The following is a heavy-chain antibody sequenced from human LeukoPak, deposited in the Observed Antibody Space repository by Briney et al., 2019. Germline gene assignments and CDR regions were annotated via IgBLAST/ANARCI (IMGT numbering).Heavy chain of an antibody. Sequence: SVKVSCKASGGTFSSYAISWVRQAPGQGLEWMGRIIPILGIANYAQKFQGRVTITADKSTSTAYMELSSLRSEDTAVYYCARDPWTTVTTGYYYYGMDVWGQGTTVTVSS. CDR2: IIPILGIA. J-gene: IGHJ6*02. CDR3: ARDPWTTVTTGYYYYGMDV. D-gene: IGHD4-17*01. V-gene: IGHV1-69*04. CDR1: GGTFSSYA.